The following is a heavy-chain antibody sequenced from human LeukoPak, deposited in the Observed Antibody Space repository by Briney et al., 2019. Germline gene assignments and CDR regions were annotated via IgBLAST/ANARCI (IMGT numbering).Heavy chain of an antibody. CDR1: GFTFSSYA. J-gene: IGHJ6*02. CDR3: ARDGQPPWDLRPYYYYYGMDV. V-gene: IGHV3-30-3*01. CDR2: ISYDGSNK. D-gene: IGHD1-26*01. Sequence: GGSLRLSCAASGFTFSSYAMHWVRQAPGKGLEWVAVISYDGSNKYYADSVKGRFTISRDNSKNTLYLQMNSLRAEDTAVYYCARDGQPPWDLRPYYYYYGMDVWGQGTTVTVSS.